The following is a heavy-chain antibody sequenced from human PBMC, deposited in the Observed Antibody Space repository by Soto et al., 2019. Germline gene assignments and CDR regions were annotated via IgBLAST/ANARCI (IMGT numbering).Heavy chain of an antibody. CDR1: GFTFSSYG. J-gene: IGHJ6*01. CDR2: ISYDGSNK. Sequence: QVQLVESGGGVVQPGRSLRLSCAASGFTFSSYGMHWVRRAPGKGLEWVAVISYDGSNKYYADSVKGRFTISRDNSKNTLYLQMNSLRAEDTAVYYCANGYCSGGSCYYYYGMDVW. V-gene: IGHV3-30*18. CDR3: ANGYCSGGSCYYYYGMDV. D-gene: IGHD2-15*01.